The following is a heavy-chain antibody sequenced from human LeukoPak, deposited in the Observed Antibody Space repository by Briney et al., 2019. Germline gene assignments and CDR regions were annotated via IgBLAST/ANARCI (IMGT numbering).Heavy chain of an antibody. J-gene: IGHJ3*02. D-gene: IGHD6-13*01. Sequence: KYGESLKISCKASGYSFISYWIGWVRPLPGKGLEWMGIIYPGDSDTRYSPSFQGQVTISADKSTSTAYLQWSRLKASDTAMYYCARRKQPSAFDIWGQGTVVTVSS. CDR2: IYPGDSDT. V-gene: IGHV5-51*01. CDR3: ARRKQPSAFDI. CDR1: GYSFISYW.